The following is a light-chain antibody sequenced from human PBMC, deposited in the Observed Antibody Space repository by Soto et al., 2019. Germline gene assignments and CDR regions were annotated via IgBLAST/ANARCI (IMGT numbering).Light chain of an antibody. CDR3: QQTYSAPIT. CDR2: TAS. Sequence: DIRMTQSPSSLSASVGATVTIACRASQSISSHLNWYQQKPGKAPNLLMYTASNLQSGVPSRFSGRGAGTDFTLTINNLQPEDFATYYCQQTYSAPITFGQGTRLEIK. V-gene: IGKV1-39*01. J-gene: IGKJ5*01. CDR1: QSISSH.